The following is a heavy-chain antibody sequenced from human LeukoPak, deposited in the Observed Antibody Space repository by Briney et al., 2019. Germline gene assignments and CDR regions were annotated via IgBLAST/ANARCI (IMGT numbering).Heavy chain of an antibody. V-gene: IGHV1-2*02. CDR1: GYTFTGYY. CDR3: AREHDFWSGYLTYFDY. J-gene: IGHJ4*02. CDR2: INPNSGGT. Sequence: ASVKVSCKASGYTFTGYYMHWVRQAPGQGLEWMGWINPNSGGTNYAQKFQGRVTMTRDTSISTAYMELSRLRSDDTAVYYCAREHDFWSGYLTYFDYWGQGTLVTVS. D-gene: IGHD3-3*01.